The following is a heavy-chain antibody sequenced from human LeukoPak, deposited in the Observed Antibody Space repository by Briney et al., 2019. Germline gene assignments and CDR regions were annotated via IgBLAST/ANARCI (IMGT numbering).Heavy chain of an antibody. J-gene: IGHJ4*02. V-gene: IGHV3-30*02. CDR3: ALLPQVSSWYVSILDY. Sequence: GGSLRLSCAASGFTFSSYGMHWVRQAPGKGLEWVAVIWYDGNTKYYADSVKGRFTISRDNSKNTLYLQMNSLRAEDTAVYYCALLPQVSSWYVSILDYWGQGTLVTVSS. CDR1: GFTFSSYG. D-gene: IGHD6-13*01. CDR2: IWYDGNTK.